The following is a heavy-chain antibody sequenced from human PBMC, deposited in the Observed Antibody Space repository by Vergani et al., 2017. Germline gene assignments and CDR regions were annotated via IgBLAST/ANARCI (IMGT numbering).Heavy chain of an antibody. CDR1: GFTFSSTW. CDR3: ARVGGYWYFDL. CDR2: IKQDGSEK. Sequence: EVQLVESGGGLVQPGGSLRLSCAASGFTFSSTWMSWVRQAPGKGLEWVANIKQDGSEKYYVDSVKGRFTISRDNAKNSLYLQMNSLRAEDTAVYYCARVGGYWYFDLWGRGTLVTVSS. V-gene: IGHV3-7*01. J-gene: IGHJ2*01. D-gene: IGHD3-16*01.